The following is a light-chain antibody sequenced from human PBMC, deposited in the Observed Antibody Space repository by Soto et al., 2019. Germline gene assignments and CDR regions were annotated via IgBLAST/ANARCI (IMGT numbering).Light chain of an antibody. CDR3: AAWDDSLHGYV. J-gene: IGLJ1*01. CDR1: SSNIGRNT. CDR2: EDT. Sequence: QAVVTQPPSASGTPGQRVTISCSGSSSNIGRNTVNWYQQLPGTAPQLLIYEDTQRPSGVPDRFSGSKSGTSASLAISGLQSEDEADYYCAAWDDSLHGYVFGTGTKLTVL. V-gene: IGLV1-44*01.